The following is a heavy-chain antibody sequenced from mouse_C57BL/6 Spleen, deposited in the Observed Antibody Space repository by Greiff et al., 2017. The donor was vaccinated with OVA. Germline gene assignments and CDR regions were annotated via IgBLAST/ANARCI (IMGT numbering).Heavy chain of an antibody. V-gene: IGHV5-4*03. J-gene: IGHJ4*01. Sequence: DVKLQESGGGLVKPGGSLKLSCAASGFTFSSYAMSWVRQTPEKRLEWVATISDGGSYTYYPDNVKGRFTISRDNAKNNLYLQMSHLKSEDTAMYYCASHYYGTPYAMDYWGQGTSVTVSS. CDR1: GFTFSSYA. CDR3: ASHYYGTPYAMDY. CDR2: ISDGGSYT. D-gene: IGHD1-1*01.